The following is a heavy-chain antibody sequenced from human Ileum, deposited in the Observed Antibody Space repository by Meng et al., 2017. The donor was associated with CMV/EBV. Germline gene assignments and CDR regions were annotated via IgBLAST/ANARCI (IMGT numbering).Heavy chain of an antibody. V-gene: IGHV7-4-1*02. CDR3: ARVETNYGSGNYFGY. D-gene: IGHD3-10*01. Sequence: SGYTFTSYAINWVRQAPGQGPEWMGWISPYTGNPAYAQGFTGRFVFSLDTSVNTAYLQISSLKTEDTAVYYCARVETNYGSGNYFGYWGEGTLVTVSS. CDR1: GYTFTSYA. J-gene: IGHJ4*02. CDR2: ISPYTGNP.